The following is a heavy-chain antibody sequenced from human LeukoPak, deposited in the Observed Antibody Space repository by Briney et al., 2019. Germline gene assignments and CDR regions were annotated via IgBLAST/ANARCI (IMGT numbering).Heavy chain of an antibody. CDR1: GFTFASYA. J-gene: IGHJ4*02. CDR3: AKDRYSYGAVGYYFDD. CDR2: ISGRVGST. V-gene: IGHV3-23*01. Sequence: PGGSLRLSCAASGFTFASYAMSWVRQAPGKGLEWVSGISGRVGSTYYADSVKGRFTISRDNSKSTLYLQMNSLRAEDTAVYYCAKDRYSYGAVGYYFDDWGQGTLVTVSS. D-gene: IGHD5-18*01.